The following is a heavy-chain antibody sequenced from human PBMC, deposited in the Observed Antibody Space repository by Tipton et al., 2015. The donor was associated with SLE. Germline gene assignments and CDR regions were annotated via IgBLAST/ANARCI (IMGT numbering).Heavy chain of an antibody. Sequence: TLSLTCAVYGGSFSDYYWSWIRQTPGEGLEWTGEINHTGGTNYNPSLESRVTMSVDTSKNQFSLKLSSVTAADTAMYYCVRERKYVVRLRELVAPDLWGQGTAITVSS. CDR3: VRERKYVVRLRELVAPDL. CDR2: INHTGGT. J-gene: IGHJ6*02. V-gene: IGHV4-34*01. CDR1: GGSFSDYY. D-gene: IGHD1-26*01.